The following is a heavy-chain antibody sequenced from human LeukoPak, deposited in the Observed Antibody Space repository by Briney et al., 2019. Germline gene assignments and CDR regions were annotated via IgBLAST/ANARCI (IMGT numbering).Heavy chain of an antibody. CDR3: ASFYCSGGSCYQYFSYYYMDV. J-gene: IGHJ6*03. CDR1: GGSISSGGYS. D-gene: IGHD2-15*01. V-gene: IGHV4-30-2*03. Sequence: KPSETLSLTCAVSGGSISSGGYSWSWIRQPPGKAMEFIAYIYYTGNTYFNPSLKSRVTISVDTSKNQFSLKLNSVTAADTAVYYCASFYCSGGSCYQYFSYYYMDVWGKGTTVTISS. CDR2: IYYTGNT.